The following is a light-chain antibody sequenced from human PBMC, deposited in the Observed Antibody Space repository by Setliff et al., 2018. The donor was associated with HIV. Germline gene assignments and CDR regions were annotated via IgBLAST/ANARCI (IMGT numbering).Light chain of an antibody. J-gene: IGLJ1*01. Sequence: QSVLTQPASVSGSPGQSITISCTGTSSDVGGYNYVSWYQQHPGKAPKLMIYEVSNRPSGVSNRFSGSKSGNTASLTISGLQAEDEAGYYCSSYTSTTLYVFGTGTKVTVL. CDR3: SSYTSTTLYV. CDR2: EVS. CDR1: SSDVGGYNY. V-gene: IGLV2-14*01.